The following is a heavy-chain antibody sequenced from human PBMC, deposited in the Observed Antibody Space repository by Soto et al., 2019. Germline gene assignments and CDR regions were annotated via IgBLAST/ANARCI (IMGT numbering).Heavy chain of an antibody. CDR3: ARGYESGYTFGHDL. CDR1: GDSISITY. J-gene: IGHJ5*02. Sequence: SETLSLTCTVSGDSISITYSSWVRQPAGRGLEWIGRIYSSGSNNYNPSLESRVTMSVHTSKNQISLTLRSVTAADTAVYFCARGYESGYTFGHDLWGQGTLVTVSS. V-gene: IGHV4-4*07. CDR2: IYSSGSN. D-gene: IGHD3-3*01.